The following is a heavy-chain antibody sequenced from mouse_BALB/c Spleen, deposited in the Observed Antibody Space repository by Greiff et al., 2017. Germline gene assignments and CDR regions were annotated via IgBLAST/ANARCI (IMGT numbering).Heavy chain of an antibody. D-gene: IGHD4-1*01. V-gene: IGHV1-87*01. CDR1: GYTFTSYW. J-gene: IGHJ4*01. CDR2: IYPGDGDT. Sequence: QVQLQQSGAELAKPGASVKMSCKASGYTFTSYWMHWVKQRPGQGLEWIGAIYPGDGDTRYTQKFKGKATLTADKSSSTAYMQLSSLASEDSAVYYCARDWDGAMDYWGQGTSVTVSS. CDR3: ARDWDGAMDY.